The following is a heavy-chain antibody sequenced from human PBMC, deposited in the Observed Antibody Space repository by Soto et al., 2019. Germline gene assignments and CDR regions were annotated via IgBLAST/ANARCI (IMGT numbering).Heavy chain of an antibody. J-gene: IGHJ3*02. CDR3: ARGGEGGAFAI. CDR1: GGTFSSYA. CDR2: IIPIFGTA. V-gene: IGHV1-69*01. D-gene: IGHD3-16*01. Sequence: QVQLVQSGAEVKKPGSSVKVSCKASGGTFSSYAIRWVRQAPGQGLEWMGGIIPIFGTANYAQNFQGRVTIPADESTSTAYMERSSLGSEDMAVYYGARGGEGGAFAIWGQGTMVTVSS.